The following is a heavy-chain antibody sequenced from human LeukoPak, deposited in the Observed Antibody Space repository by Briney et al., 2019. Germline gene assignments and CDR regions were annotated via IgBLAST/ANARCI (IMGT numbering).Heavy chain of an antibody. V-gene: IGHV3-30*04. Sequence: GGSLRLSCAASGFTFSSYAMHWVRQAPGKGLEWVAVISYDGSNKYYADSVKGRFTISRDNSKNTLYLQMNSLRAEDTAVYYCARDGLNSGSYAPLDYWGQGTLVTVSS. J-gene: IGHJ4*02. CDR2: ISYDGSNK. CDR3: ARDGLNSGSYAPLDY. CDR1: GFTFSSYA. D-gene: IGHD3-10*01.